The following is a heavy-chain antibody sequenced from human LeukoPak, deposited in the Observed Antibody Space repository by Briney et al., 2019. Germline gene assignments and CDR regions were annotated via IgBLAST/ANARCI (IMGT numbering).Heavy chain of an antibody. Sequence: PGGSLRLSCTASGFTFGDYAMSWVRQAPGEGLEWVGFIRSKAYGGTTEYAASVKGRFTISRDDSKSIAYLQMNSLKTEDTAVYYCTRHGSEWLVRGDYWGQGTLVTVSS. D-gene: IGHD6-19*01. J-gene: IGHJ4*02. CDR1: GFTFGDYA. CDR3: TRHGSEWLVRGDY. V-gene: IGHV3-49*04. CDR2: IRSKAYGGTT.